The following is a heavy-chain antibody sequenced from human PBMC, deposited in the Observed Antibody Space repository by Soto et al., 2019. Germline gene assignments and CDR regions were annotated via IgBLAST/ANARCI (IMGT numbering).Heavy chain of an antibody. J-gene: IGHJ4*02. D-gene: IGHD6-19*01. Sequence: QVQLVESGGGVVQPGRSLRLSCAASGFTFSSYAMHWVRQAPGKGLEWVAVISYDGSNKYYADSVKGRFTISRDNSKNTLYLQMNSLRAEDTAGYYCARASNAWYYDYWGQGTRVTVSS. V-gene: IGHV3-30-3*01. CDR3: ARASNAWYYDY. CDR2: ISYDGSNK. CDR1: GFTFSSYA.